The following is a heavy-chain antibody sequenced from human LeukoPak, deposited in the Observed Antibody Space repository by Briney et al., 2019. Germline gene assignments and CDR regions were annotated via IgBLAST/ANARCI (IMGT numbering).Heavy chain of an antibody. J-gene: IGHJ5*02. V-gene: IGHV3-21*01. CDR3: ARGTRRSWFDP. CDR2: ISSSSSYI. Sequence: GGSLRLSCAASGFTFSSYSMNWVRQAPGKGLEWVSSISSSSSYIYYADSVKGRFTISRDNAKNSLYLQMNSLRAEDTAVYYCARGTRRSWFDPWGQGTLVTVSS. CDR1: GFTFSSYS.